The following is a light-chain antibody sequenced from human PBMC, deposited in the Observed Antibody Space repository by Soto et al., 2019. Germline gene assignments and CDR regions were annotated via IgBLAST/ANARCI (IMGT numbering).Light chain of an antibody. CDR3: QQLRSYPLS. CDR2: ITS. Sequence: IQLTQSRSSLSASGGDIFTISCRASQGISDYLAWYQQEPGKAPKVLIYITSTLQSGVPSRFSGSGSGTEFTLTISSLQPEDSATYYCQQLRSYPLSFGGGTKVDIK. V-gene: IGKV1-9*01. J-gene: IGKJ4*01. CDR1: QGISDY.